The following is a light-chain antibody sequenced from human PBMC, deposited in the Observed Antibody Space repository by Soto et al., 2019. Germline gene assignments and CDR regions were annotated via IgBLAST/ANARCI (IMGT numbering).Light chain of an antibody. CDR2: GAA. V-gene: IGKV3-15*01. J-gene: IGKJ5*01. CDR1: QSVSSN. Sequence: EIVMTQSPATLSVSPGERATLSCRASQSVSSNLAWYQRKPGQAPRLLIYGAATRATGIPARFSVSGSGTEFTLTISSLQSEDFAVYYCQQYHNWPPITFGQGTRLEIK. CDR3: QQYHNWPPIT.